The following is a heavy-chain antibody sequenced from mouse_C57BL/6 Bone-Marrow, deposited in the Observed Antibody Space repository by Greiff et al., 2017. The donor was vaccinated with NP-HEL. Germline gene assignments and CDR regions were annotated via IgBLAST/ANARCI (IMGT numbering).Heavy chain of an antibody. Sequence: QVHVKQSGAELARPGASVKLSCKASGYTFTSYGISWVKQRTGQGLEWIGEIYPRSGNTYYNEKFKGKATLTADKSSSTAYMELRSLTAEDSAVYFCARWDYGSSYEYLDYWGQGTTLTVSS. J-gene: IGHJ2*01. CDR1: GYTFTSYG. D-gene: IGHD1-1*01. V-gene: IGHV1-81*01. CDR2: IYPRSGNT. CDR3: ARWDYGSSYEYLDY.